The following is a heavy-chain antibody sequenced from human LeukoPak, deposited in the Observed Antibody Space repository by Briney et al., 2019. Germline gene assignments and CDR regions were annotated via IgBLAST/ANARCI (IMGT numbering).Heavy chain of an antibody. D-gene: IGHD4-17*01. CDR2: IYYSGST. CDR1: GXSISSSSYY. J-gene: IGHJ5*02. V-gene: IGHV4-39*01. CDR3: ARGLTTVTSNNWFDP. Sequence: SETLSLTCTVSGXSISSSSYYWGWIRQPPGRGLEWIGNIYYSGSTYYNPSLKSRVTISVDTSKNQFSLKVSSVTAADTAVYYCARGLTTVTSNNWFDPWGQGTLVTVSS.